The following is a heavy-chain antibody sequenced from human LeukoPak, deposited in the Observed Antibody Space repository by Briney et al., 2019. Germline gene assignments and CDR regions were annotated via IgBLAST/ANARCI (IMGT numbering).Heavy chain of an antibody. CDR2: INPNSGGT. D-gene: IGHD3-22*01. CDR3: ARELDYYDSSSPADY. CDR1: GYTFTGYY. V-gene: IGHV1-2*06. J-gene: IGHJ4*02. Sequence: VTVKVSCKASGYTFTGYYMHWVRQAPGQGLEWMGRINPNSGGTNYAQKFQGRVTMTRDTSISTAYMELSRLRSDDTAVYYCARELDYYDSSSPADYWGQGTLVTVSS.